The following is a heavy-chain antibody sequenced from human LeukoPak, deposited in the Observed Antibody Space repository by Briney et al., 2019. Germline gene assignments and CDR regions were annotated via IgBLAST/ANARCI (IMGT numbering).Heavy chain of an antibody. J-gene: IGHJ6*02. D-gene: IGHD2-2*01. CDR3: ARVGDVVVVPAADV. V-gene: IGHV3-21*01. CDR2: ISSSSSYI. CDR1: GFTFSTHA. Sequence: GGSLRLSCAASGFTFSTHALSWVRQAPGKGLEWVSSISSSSSYIYYADSVKGRFTISRDNAKNSLYLQMNSLRAEDTAVYYCARVGDVVVVPAADVWGQGTTVTVSS.